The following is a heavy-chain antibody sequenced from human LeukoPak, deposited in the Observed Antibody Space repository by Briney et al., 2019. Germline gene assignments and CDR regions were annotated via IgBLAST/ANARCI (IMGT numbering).Heavy chain of an antibody. CDR2: VYYSGST. CDR1: GGSVSGYY. CDR3: ARGLHGAFDI. J-gene: IGHJ3*02. V-gene: IGHV4-59*02. Sequence: SETLSLTCVVSGGSVSGYYWGWIRQPPGRGLEWIGYVYYSGSTNYNPSLKSRVTISVDTSKNQFSLKLSSVTAADTAVYYCARGLHGAFDIWGQGTMVTVSS.